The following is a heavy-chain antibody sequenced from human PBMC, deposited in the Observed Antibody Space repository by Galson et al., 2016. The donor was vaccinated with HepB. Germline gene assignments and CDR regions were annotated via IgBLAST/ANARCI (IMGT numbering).Heavy chain of an antibody. D-gene: IGHD6-13*01. V-gene: IGHV3-15*01. CDR3: TPLPTAQQPYFFDY. CDR1: GFIFSHAW. J-gene: IGHJ4*02. Sequence: SLRLSCAASGFIFSHAWMSWVRQAPGKGLEWVGSIKTMIDGGKTAYAAPVKGRFTISRDYSKNTVYLHMDRLTNEDTAFYYCTPLPTAQQPYFFDYWGQGTLVTVAS. CDR2: IKTMIDGGKT.